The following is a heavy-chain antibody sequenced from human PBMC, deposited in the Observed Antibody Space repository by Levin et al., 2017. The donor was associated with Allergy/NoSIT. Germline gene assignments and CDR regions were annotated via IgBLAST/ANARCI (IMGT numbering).Heavy chain of an antibody. CDR3: AKAGYYDFWSGYHDAFDS. V-gene: IGHV3-23*01. CDR2: ISGSGDNT. CDR1: GFTFSSYA. D-gene: IGHD3-3*01. Sequence: GGSLRLSCAASGFTFSSYAMSWVRQAPGKGLEWVSAISGSGDNTYYADSVKGRFTISRDNSKNTLYLQMNSLRAEDTAVYYCAKAGYYDFWSGYHDAFDSWGQGTMVTVSS. J-gene: IGHJ3*02.